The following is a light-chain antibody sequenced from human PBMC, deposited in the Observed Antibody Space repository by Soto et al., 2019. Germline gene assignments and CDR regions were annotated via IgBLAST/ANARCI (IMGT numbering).Light chain of an antibody. V-gene: IGKV1-5*03. CDR2: KAS. J-gene: IGKJ3*01. CDR1: HTISTL. CDR3: QQPPYT. Sequence: DIQMTQSPSTLSASVGDRVTVTCRDSHTISTLLAWYQQRPGKAPKLLIYKASSLESGVPSRFSGSGAGTEFTLTISSLQPDDFATYYCQQPPYTFGPGTKVDI.